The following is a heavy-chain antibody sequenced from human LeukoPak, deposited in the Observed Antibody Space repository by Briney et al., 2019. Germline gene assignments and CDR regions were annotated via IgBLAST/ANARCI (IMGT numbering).Heavy chain of an antibody. V-gene: IGHV4-39*07. CDR3: ARVGSGYLFDY. CDR1: GGSISSSSYY. CDR2: IYYSGST. Sequence: PSETLSLTCTVSGGSISSSSYYWGWIRQPPGKGLEWIGSIYYSGSTYYDPSLKSRVTISVDTSKNQFSLKLSSVTAADTAVYYCARVGSGYLFDYWGQGTLVTVSS. D-gene: IGHD1-1*01. J-gene: IGHJ4*02.